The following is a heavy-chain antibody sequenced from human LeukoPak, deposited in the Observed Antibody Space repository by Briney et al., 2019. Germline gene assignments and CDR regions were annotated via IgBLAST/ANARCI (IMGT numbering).Heavy chain of an antibody. CDR1: GGTFSSYA. V-gene: IGHV1-18*01. CDR3: AKDRGIAVKINWFDP. D-gene: IGHD6-19*01. Sequence: ASVKVSCKASGGTFSSYAISWVRQAPGQGLEWMGWISAYNGNTNYAQKLQGRVTMTTDTSTSTAYMELRSLRSDDTAVYYCAKDRGIAVKINWFDPWGQGTLVTVSS. CDR2: ISAYNGNT. J-gene: IGHJ5*02.